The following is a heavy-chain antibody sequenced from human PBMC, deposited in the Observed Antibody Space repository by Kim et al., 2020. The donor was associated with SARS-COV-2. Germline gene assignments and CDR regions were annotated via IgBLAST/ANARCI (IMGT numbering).Heavy chain of an antibody. D-gene: IGHD4-17*01. Sequence: GGSLRLSCAASGFTFSSYEMHWVRQATGKGLEWVSAIGTAGDTYYPGSVKGRFTISRENAKNSLYLQMNSLRAGDTAVYYCARMAFDYGLDYWGQGTLVTVSA. J-gene: IGHJ4*02. CDR2: IGTAGDT. CDR3: ARMAFDYGLDY. CDR1: GFTFSSYE. V-gene: IGHV3-13*04.